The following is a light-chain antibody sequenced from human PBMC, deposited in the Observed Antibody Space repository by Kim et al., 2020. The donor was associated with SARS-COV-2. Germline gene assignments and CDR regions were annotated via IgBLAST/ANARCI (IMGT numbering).Light chain of an antibody. CDR3: QQYGSSRT. Sequence: SPPGESATLSCRASQSGSSSYLDWYQQNPGHALRLLIYGASSRATGIPDRFSGSGSATDFTITISRLEPEDFAVYYWQQYGSSRTFGQGTKVDI. CDR2: GAS. J-gene: IGKJ1*01. V-gene: IGKV3-20*01. CDR1: QSGSSSY.